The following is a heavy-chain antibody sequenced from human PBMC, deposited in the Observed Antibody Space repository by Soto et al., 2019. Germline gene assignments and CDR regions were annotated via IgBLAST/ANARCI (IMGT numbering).Heavy chain of an antibody. Sequence: GGSLRLSCAASGFTFSGSAMHWVRQASGKGLEWVGRIRSKANSHATAYAASVKGRFTISRDDSKNTAYLQMNSLKTEDTAVYYCTSPSIVGATNYYYYGMDVWGQGTTVTVSS. V-gene: IGHV3-73*01. CDR3: TSPSIVGATNYYYYGMDV. J-gene: IGHJ6*02. CDR1: GFTFSGSA. D-gene: IGHD1-26*01. CDR2: IRSKANSHAT.